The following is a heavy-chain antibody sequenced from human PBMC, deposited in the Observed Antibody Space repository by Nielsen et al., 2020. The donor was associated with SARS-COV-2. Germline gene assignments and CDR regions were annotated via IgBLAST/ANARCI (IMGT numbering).Heavy chain of an antibody. Sequence: ASVNVSCKASGYIFTTFAINWVRQAPGQGLDWIGWINTDSGEPTYVQGFTGRFAFSLDTTISTAYLDISDLKTDDSAVYFCAREGPHTGWSWGQGSLVTVSS. CDR1: GYIFTTFA. CDR3: AREGPHTGWS. J-gene: IGHJ4*02. D-gene: IGHD6-19*01. V-gene: IGHV7-4-1*02. CDR2: INTDSGEP.